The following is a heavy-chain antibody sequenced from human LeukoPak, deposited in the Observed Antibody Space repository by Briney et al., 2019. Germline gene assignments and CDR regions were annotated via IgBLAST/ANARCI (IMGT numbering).Heavy chain of an antibody. V-gene: IGHV4-34*01. CDR3: ARKGSGGAFDI. J-gene: IGHJ3*02. CDR2: INHSGST. CDR1: GGSFSGYY. Sequence: SETLSLTCAVYGGSFSGYYWSWIRQPPGKGLEWIGEINHSGSTNYNPSLKSRVTISVDTSKNQFSLKLSSVTAADTAVYYCARKGSGGAFDIWGQGTMVTVSS. D-gene: IGHD3-10*01.